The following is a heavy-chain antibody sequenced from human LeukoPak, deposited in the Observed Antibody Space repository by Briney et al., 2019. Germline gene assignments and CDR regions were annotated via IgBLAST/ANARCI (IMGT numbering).Heavy chain of an antibody. CDR3: VKSGPDFGDLPSEYYFDF. Sequence: GGSLRLSCEASGFSFSSYAMPWVRQAPGKGLEWVAVIWYDGSNQYYADSVRGRFTISRDNSKNTLHLQMNSLRAEDTAAYYCVKSGPDFGDLPSEYYFDFWGQGTLVTVSS. V-gene: IGHV3-33*06. CDR2: IWYDGSNQ. J-gene: IGHJ4*02. CDR1: GFSFSSYA. D-gene: IGHD4-17*01.